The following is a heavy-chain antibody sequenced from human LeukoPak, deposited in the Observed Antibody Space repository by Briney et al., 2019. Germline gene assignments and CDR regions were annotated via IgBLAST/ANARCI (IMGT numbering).Heavy chain of an antibody. D-gene: IGHD1-1*01. CDR1: GGTFSSYA. J-gene: IGHJ6*02. CDR2: IIPIFGTA. V-gene: IGHV1-69*13. CDR3: ARVLERRLDYYYGMDV. Sequence: SVKVSCKASGGTFSSYAISWVRQAPGQGLEWMGGIIPIFGTANYAQKFQGRVTITADESTSTAYMELSSLRSEDTAVYYCARVLERRLDYYYGMDVWGQGTTVTISS.